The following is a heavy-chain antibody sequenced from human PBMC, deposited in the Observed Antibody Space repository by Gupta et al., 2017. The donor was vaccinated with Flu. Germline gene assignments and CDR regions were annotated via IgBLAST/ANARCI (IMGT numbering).Heavy chain of an antibody. V-gene: IGHV5-51*03. CDR1: GSIFTNFW. D-gene: IGHD1-7*01. CDR3: ARGNQDERNYVDWFDP. CDR2: IYPGDSDA. J-gene: IGHJ5*02. Sequence: EVQLVQSGTDVKKPGESLKISCKAAGSIFTNFWIGWVREMPGKGLEWMGIIYPGDSDARYSPSFQGQVTFSADRSSNTAYLQWSSMKTSGTAIYYCARGNQDERNYVDWFDPWGQGTLVTVSS.